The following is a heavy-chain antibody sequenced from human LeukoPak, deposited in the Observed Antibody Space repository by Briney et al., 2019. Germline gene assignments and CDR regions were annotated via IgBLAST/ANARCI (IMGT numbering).Heavy chain of an antibody. V-gene: IGHV4-39*01. J-gene: IGHJ4*02. D-gene: IGHD5-12*01. Sequence: SETLSLSCTVSDGSISSRNYYWGWIRQPPGKGLEWIGSIDYNGDTYHNPSLASRVTMSEDTSKNQFSLKLNSVTAEDTAVYYCARGHRGVFTDPINYWAQGTLVTVSS. CDR2: IDYNGDT. CDR3: ARGHRGVFTDPINY. CDR1: DGSISSRNYY.